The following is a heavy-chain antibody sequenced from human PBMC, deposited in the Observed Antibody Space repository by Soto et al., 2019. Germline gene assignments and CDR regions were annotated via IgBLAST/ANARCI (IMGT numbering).Heavy chain of an antibody. Sequence: SQTLSLTCAIPGDRVSSNSAAWNWIMQSPSRGLEWLGRTYYRSKWYNDYAVSVKSRITINPDTSKNQFSLQLNSVTPEDTAVYYCARSIAVAGTLRYYYGMDVWGQGTTVTVSS. CDR3: ARSIAVAGTLRYYYGMDV. D-gene: IGHD6-19*01. J-gene: IGHJ6*02. V-gene: IGHV6-1*01. CDR2: TYYRSKWYN. CDR1: GDRVSSNSAA.